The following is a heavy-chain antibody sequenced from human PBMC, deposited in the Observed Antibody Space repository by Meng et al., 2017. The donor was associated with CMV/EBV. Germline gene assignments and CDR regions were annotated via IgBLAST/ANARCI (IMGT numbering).Heavy chain of an antibody. Sequence: ASVKVSCKASGYTFTSYGISWVRQAPAQGIEWMGWISAYNGNTNYAQKLQGRITMTTDTSTSTDYIDLRSLRSDDTAVYYRPRDDLKYSGNYSTDHWGQGTLVTVSS. J-gene: IGHJ5*02. CDR2: ISAYNGNT. D-gene: IGHD1-26*01. CDR3: PRDDLKYSGNYSTDH. V-gene: IGHV1-18*01. CDR1: GYTFTSYG.